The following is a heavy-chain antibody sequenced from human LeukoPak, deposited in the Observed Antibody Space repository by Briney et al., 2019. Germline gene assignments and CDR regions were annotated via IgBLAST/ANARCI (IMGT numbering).Heavy chain of an antibody. D-gene: IGHD6-13*01. CDR3: ARTIAAAGPGAFDI. J-gene: IGHJ3*02. V-gene: IGHV4-39*07. CDR1: GGSVSSGSYY. Sequence: SSETLSLTCTVSGGSVSSGSYYWGWIRQPPGKGLEWIGNIYYSGSTYYNPSLKSRVTISVETSKNQFSLELSSVTAADTAVYYCARTIAAAGPGAFDIWGQGTMVTVSS. CDR2: IYYSGST.